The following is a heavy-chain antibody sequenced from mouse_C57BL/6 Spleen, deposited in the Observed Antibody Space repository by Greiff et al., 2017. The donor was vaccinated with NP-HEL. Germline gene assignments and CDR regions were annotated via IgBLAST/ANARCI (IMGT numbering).Heavy chain of an antibody. J-gene: IGHJ3*01. CDR1: GYTFTSYW. CDR2: IYPGSGST. D-gene: IGHD1-1*01. V-gene: IGHV1-55*01. CDR3: ARGYDYGRRTWFAY. Sequence: VQLQQSGAELVKPGASVKMSCKASGYTFTSYWITWVKQRPGQGLEWIGDIYPGSGSTNYNEKFKSKATLTVDTSSSTAYMQLSSLTSEDSAVYYCARGYDYGRRTWFAYWGQGTLVTVAA.